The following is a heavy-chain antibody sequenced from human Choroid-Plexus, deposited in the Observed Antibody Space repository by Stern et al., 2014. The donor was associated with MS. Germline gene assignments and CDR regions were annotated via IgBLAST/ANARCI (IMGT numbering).Heavy chain of an antibody. Sequence: VQLVQSRGGVVQPGRPLRLSCVVSGFTFGSCAMHWVRQAPGKGLEWVAGVSYDGSNKYYADSVKGRFTISRDNSQNTLYMQMSSLRPEDTAVYYCAKDRQYLTYFFDHWGQGSLVTVSS. CDR3: AKDRQYLTYFFDH. CDR1: GFTFGSCA. D-gene: IGHD2/OR15-2a*01. V-gene: IGHV3-30*18. J-gene: IGHJ5*02. CDR2: VSYDGSNK.